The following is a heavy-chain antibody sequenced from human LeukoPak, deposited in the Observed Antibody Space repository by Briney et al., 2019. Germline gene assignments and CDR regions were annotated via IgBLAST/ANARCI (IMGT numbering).Heavy chain of an antibody. CDR2: ISGSGGST. D-gene: IGHD2-2*01. CDR3: ARDKRYCSSTVCYDWEYSYYMDV. V-gene: IGHV3-23*01. Sequence: GGSLRLSCAAPGFTFSSYAMSWVRQAPGKGLEWVSAISGSGGSTYYADSVKGRFTISRDNSKNTLYLQMNSLRAEDTAVYYCARDKRYCSSTVCYDWEYSYYMDVWGKGTTVTVSS. J-gene: IGHJ6*04. CDR1: GFTFSSYA.